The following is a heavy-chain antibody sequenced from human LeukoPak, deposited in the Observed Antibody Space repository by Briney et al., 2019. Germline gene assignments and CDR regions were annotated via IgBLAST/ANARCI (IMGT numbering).Heavy chain of an antibody. J-gene: IGHJ4*02. Sequence: SDTLSLTCTVSGGPISSYYWSWIPHPPGKGLEWVGYIYYSGSTNYNPSLTSRVSISVDTSKNQFSLRLSAVSAADTAVYYCATGGYLIVDFDYWGQGTLVTVSS. D-gene: IGHD6-13*01. CDR2: IYYSGST. CDR3: ATGGYLIVDFDY. CDR1: GGPISSYY. V-gene: IGHV4-59*07.